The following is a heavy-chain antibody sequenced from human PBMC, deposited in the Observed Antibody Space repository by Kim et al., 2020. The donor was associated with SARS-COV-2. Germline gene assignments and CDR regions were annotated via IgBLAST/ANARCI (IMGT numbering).Heavy chain of an antibody. V-gene: IGHV3-23*01. J-gene: IGHJ6*02. CDR3: AKGISAIFYFGMDV. CDR1: GFTISTYA. D-gene: IGHD1-26*01. Sequence: GGSLRLSCEASGFTISTYAMSWVRQAPGKGLEWVSGISAGGGNTYYADSVKGRFTLSRNDSKNTLYLQMLSLRAEDTAGYYCAKGISAIFYFGMDVWGQGTTVTVSS. CDR2: ISAGGGNT.